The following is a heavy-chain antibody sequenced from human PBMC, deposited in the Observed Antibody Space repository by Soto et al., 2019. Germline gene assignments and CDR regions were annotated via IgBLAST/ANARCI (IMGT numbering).Heavy chain of an antibody. V-gene: IGHV6-1*01. CDR1: GDSVSSNSAA. CDR2: TYYRSKWYD. Sequence: QVQLQQSGPGLVKPSQTLSLTCAISGDSVSSNSAAWDWIRQSPSRGLEWLGRTYYRSKWYDDYAVSVKSRITINPDTSKNQFSLRLKSMTPEDTAVYYCAMSAGRFDYWGQGTLVTVSS. J-gene: IGHJ4*02. CDR3: AMSAGRFDY. D-gene: IGHD6-19*01.